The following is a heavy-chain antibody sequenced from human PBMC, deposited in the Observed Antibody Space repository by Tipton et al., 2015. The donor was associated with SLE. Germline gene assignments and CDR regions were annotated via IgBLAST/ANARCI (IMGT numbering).Heavy chain of an antibody. Sequence: TLSLTCVVSGGSFSGYYWNWIRQPPGKGLEWIGEINDSGTTNYNASLKSRLSMSVDTSKNEFSLEVSSVTAADTAVYYCARGLVDSRSYWLKWFDPWGQGTLVTVSS. V-gene: IGHV4-34*09. CDR1: GGSFSGYY. D-gene: IGHD3-10*01. CDR2: INDSGTT. J-gene: IGHJ5*02. CDR3: ARGLVDSRSYWLKWFDP.